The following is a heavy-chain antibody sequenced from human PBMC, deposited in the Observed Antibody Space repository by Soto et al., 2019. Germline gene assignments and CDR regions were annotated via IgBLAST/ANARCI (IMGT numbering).Heavy chain of an antibody. CDR1: GGSFSGYY. CDR2: INHSGST. J-gene: IGHJ6*02. CDR3: ARASGYSSSWSSYYYGMDV. D-gene: IGHD6-13*01. Sequence: SETLSLTCAVYGGSFSGYYWSWIRQPPGTGLEWIGEINHSGSTNYNPSLKSRVTISVDTSKNQFSLKLSSVTAADTAVYYCARASGYSSSWSSYYYGMDVWGQGTTVTVSS. V-gene: IGHV4-34*01.